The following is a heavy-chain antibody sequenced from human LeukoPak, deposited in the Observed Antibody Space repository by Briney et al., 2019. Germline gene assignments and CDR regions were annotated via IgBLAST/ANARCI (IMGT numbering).Heavy chain of an antibody. V-gene: IGHV1-2*02. CDR1: GYTFTGYY. CDR3: ARGGPDIVVVPAATWWFDP. Sequence: GASVKVSCKASGYTFTGYYMHWVRQAPGQGLEWMGWINPNSGGTNYAQKFQGRVTMTRDTSISTAYMELSRLRSDDTAVYYCARGGPDIVVVPAATWWFDPWGQGTLVTVSS. D-gene: IGHD2-2*01. J-gene: IGHJ5*02. CDR2: INPNSGGT.